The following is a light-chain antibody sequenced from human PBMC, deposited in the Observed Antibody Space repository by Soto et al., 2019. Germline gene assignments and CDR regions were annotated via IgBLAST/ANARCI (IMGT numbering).Light chain of an antibody. CDR3: QQYGSSPTT. CDR2: GAS. Sequence: STLSLSSCERGTLYCGAGQSVFNNHIGWYQQKPGQAPRRLIFGASFRATGIPDRFSGSGSGTDFTLTISRLEPEDFAVYYCQQYGSSPTTFGQGTKVDIK. J-gene: IGKJ1*01. CDR1: QSVFNNH. V-gene: IGKV3-20*01.